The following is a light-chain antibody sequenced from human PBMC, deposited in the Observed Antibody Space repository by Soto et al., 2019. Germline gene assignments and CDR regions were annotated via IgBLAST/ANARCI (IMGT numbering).Light chain of an antibody. CDR1: QSVSSSN. Sequence: EIVLTQSPGTLSLSPGERDTLSCRASQSVSSSNLAWYQQKPGQAPRLLIYGASTRATGIPARFSGSGSGTEFTLTISSLQSEDFAVYYCQQYNNWPPWTFGQGTKGDIK. V-gene: IGKV3-15*01. CDR3: QQYNNWPPWT. CDR2: GAS. J-gene: IGKJ1*01.